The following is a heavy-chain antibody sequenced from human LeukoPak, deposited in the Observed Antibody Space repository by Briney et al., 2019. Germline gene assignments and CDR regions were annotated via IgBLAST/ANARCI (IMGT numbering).Heavy chain of an antibody. CDR1: GGTFSSYA. CDR3: ARDGTGDNWFDP. Sequence: ASVKVSCKASGGTFSSYAISWVRQAPGQGLEWMGGIIPIFGTANYAQKFQGRVTITADESTSTAYMELSSLRSEDTAVYYCARDGTGDNWFDPWGQGTLVTVSS. V-gene: IGHV1-69*13. CDR2: IIPIFGTA. D-gene: IGHD1-1*01. J-gene: IGHJ5*02.